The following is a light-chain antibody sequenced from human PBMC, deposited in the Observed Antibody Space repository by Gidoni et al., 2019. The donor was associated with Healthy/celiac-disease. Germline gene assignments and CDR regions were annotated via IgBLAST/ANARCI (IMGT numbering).Light chain of an antibody. Sequence: DIKMTQSPSPLSASVGDRFTITCRASQSISSYLNWYQQKPGKAPKLLIYAASSLQSGVPSRFSGSGSGTDFTLTISSLQPEDFATYYCQQSYSTPWTFGQGTKVEIK. V-gene: IGKV1-39*01. CDR3: QQSYSTPWT. CDR1: QSISSY. CDR2: AAS. J-gene: IGKJ1*01.